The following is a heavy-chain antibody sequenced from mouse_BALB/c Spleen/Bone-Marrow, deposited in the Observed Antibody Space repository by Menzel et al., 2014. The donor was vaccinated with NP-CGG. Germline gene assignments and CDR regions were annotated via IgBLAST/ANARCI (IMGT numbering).Heavy chain of an antibody. CDR2: IDPANGIT. D-gene: IGHD1-2*01. CDR1: GFNIKDTY. V-gene: IGHV14-3*02. Sequence: VQLKESGAELVKPGASVKLSCTASGFNIKDTYMHWVKQRPEQGLEWIGRIDPANGITKYDPKFQGKATITADTSSNTAYLQLSSLTSEDTAVYYCARGGTTATWYFDVWGAGTTVTVSS. J-gene: IGHJ1*01. CDR3: ARGGTTATWYFDV.